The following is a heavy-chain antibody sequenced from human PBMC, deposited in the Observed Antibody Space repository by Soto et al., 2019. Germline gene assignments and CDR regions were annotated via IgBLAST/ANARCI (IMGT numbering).Heavy chain of an antibody. V-gene: IGHV3-23*01. CDR1: GFTFDNYA. D-gene: IGHD5-12*01. CDR2: IGGSGATT. Sequence: EVQLLESGGGLVQPGGSLRLSCAASGFTFDNYAMSWVRQAPGKGLEWVSGIGGSGATTYYAHSVKGRFTISRDNSKNTLYLQMNSQRAEDTAVYYCAKDRLSSPCTWFDSWGQGTLVTVSS. J-gene: IGHJ5*01. CDR3: AKDRLSSPCTWFDS.